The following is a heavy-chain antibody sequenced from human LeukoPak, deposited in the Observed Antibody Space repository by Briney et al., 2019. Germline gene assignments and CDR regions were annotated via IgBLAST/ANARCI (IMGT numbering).Heavy chain of an antibody. Sequence: ASVKVSCKASGYTFTSYYMHWVRQAPGQGLEWMGIINPSGGSTNYAQKFQERVTITRDMSTSTAYMELSSLRSEDTAVYYCAAAITMVRGVLWFDPWGQGTLVTVSS. V-gene: IGHV1-46*01. CDR3: AAAITMVRGVLWFDP. J-gene: IGHJ5*02. CDR2: INPSGGST. D-gene: IGHD3-10*01. CDR1: GYTFTSYY.